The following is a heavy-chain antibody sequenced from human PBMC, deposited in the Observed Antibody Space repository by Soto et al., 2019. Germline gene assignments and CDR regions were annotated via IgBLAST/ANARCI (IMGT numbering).Heavy chain of an antibody. V-gene: IGHV3-9*01. Sequence: EVQLVESGGGLVQPGRSLRLSCAASGFTFDDYAMHWVRQAPGKGLDWVSGISWNSGSIGYADSVKGRFTISRDNAKNSLYLQMNSLRAEDTALYYCAKGDSSSHYYGMDVWGQGTTVTVSS. J-gene: IGHJ6*02. D-gene: IGHD6-6*01. CDR2: ISWNSGSI. CDR1: GFTFDDYA. CDR3: AKGDSSSHYYGMDV.